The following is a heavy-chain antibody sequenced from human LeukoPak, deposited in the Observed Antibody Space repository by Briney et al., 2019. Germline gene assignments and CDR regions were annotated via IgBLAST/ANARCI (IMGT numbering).Heavy chain of an antibody. J-gene: IGHJ6*03. Sequence: ASVKVSCKASGYTFTSYAMHWVRQAPGQRLEWMGWINAGNGNTKYSQEFQGRVTMTTDTSTSTAYMELRSLRSDDTAVYYCARGSYYYYYMDVWGKGTTVTVSS. CDR2: INAGNGNT. V-gene: IGHV1-3*01. CDR3: ARGSYYYYYMDV. CDR1: GYTFTSYA.